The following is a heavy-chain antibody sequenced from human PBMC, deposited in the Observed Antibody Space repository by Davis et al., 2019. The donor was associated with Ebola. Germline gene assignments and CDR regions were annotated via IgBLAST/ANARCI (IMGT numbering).Heavy chain of an antibody. V-gene: IGHV4-38-2*02. J-gene: IGHJ1*01. CDR2: IYHSGST. Sequence: PGGSLRLSCAVSGYSISSGYYWGWIRQPPGKGLEWIGSIYHSGSTYYNPSLKSRVTISVDTSKNQFSLKLSSVTAADTAVYYCARDSLYWGQGTLVTVSS. CDR1: GYSISSGYY. CDR3: ARDSLY.